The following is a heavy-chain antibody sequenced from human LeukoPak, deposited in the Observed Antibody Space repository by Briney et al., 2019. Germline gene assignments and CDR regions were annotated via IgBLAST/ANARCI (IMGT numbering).Heavy chain of an antibody. CDR1: GYSISSGYY. V-gene: IGHV4-38-2*02. CDR2: IYHSGST. Sequence: SETLSLTCAVSGYSISSGYYWGWIRQPPGKGLEWIGSIYHSGSTYYNPSLKGRVTISVDTSKNQFSLKLSSVTAADTAVYYCARDATPGDWFDPWGQGTLVTVSS. CDR3: ARDATPGDWFDP. D-gene: IGHD3-10*01. J-gene: IGHJ5*02.